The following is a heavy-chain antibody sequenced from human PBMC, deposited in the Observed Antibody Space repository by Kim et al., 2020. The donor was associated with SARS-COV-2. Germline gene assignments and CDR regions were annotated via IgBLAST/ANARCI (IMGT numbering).Heavy chain of an antibody. CDR3: ARGGYGDY. CDR2: SGST. D-gene: IGHD5-12*01. Sequence: SGSTYDNPSLKSRVTISVDTSKNQFSLKLSSVTAADTAVYYCARGGYGDYWGQGTLVTVSS. V-gene: IGHV4-31*02. J-gene: IGHJ4*02.